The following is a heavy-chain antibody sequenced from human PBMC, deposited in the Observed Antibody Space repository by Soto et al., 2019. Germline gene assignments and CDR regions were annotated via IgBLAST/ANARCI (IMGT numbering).Heavy chain of an antibody. CDR2: ISAYNGNT. CDR1: GYTFTSYG. V-gene: IGHV1-18*01. D-gene: IGHD4-17*01. CDR3: ARGGPYGDYLFDY. Sequence: QVQLVQSGAEVKKPGASVKVSCQASGYTFTSYGISWVRQAPGQGLEWMGWISAYNGNTNYAQKLQGRVTLTTDTSTRKDYMELRGQRSDETDVYYCARGGPYGDYLFDYRGQGTLVTVSS. J-gene: IGHJ4*02.